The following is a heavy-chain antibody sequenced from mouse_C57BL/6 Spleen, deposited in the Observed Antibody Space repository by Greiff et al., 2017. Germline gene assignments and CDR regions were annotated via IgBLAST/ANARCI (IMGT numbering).Heavy chain of an antibody. V-gene: IGHV1-55*01. CDR3: GRWNYGSSLRYFDV. D-gene: IGHD1-1*01. CDR2: IYPGSGST. CDR1: GYTFTSYW. Sequence: VQLQQPGAELVKPGASVKMSCKASGYTFTSYWITWVKQRPGQGLEWIGDIYPGSGSTNYNEKFKSKATLTVDKSSSRAYMQLSSLTSEDSAVYYCGRWNYGSSLRYFDVWGTGTTVTVSS. J-gene: IGHJ1*03.